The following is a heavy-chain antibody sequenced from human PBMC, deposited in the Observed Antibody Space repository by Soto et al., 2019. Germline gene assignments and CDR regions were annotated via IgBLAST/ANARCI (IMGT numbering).Heavy chain of an antibody. Sequence: QVQLVESGGGVVQPGRSLRLSCAASGFTFSSYGMHWVRQAPGKGLEWVAVISYDGSNKYYADSVKGRFTISRDNSKNTLYLQMNSLRAEDTAVYYCAKAPQAYDFWSGELDYWGQGTLVTVSS. D-gene: IGHD3-3*01. CDR3: AKAPQAYDFWSGELDY. V-gene: IGHV3-30*18. CDR2: ISYDGSNK. CDR1: GFTFSSYG. J-gene: IGHJ4*02.